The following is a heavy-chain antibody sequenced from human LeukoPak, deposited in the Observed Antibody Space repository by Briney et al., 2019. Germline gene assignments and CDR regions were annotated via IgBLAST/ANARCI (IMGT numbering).Heavy chain of an antibody. Sequence: GGALRLSRIACRFTLDDYGMSWVGQAPGKGLEWVCGINWNGGSTGYADSVKGRFTISRDNAKNSLYLQMNSLRAEDTALYYCARVNDSSGYYSAPFDYWGQGTLVTVSS. D-gene: IGHD3-22*01. V-gene: IGHV3-20*04. CDR2: INWNGGST. J-gene: IGHJ4*02. CDR3: ARVNDSSGYYSAPFDY. CDR1: RFTLDDYG.